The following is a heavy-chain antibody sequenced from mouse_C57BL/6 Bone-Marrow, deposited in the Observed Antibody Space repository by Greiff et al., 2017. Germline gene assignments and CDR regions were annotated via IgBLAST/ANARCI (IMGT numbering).Heavy chain of an antibody. CDR2: GQGLEWIG. Sequence: QVQLQQSGPELARPWASVKISCQAFYTFSRRVHFAIRDTNYWMQWVKQRPGQGLEWIGAIYPGNGDTSYNQKFKGKATLTADKSSSTAYMQLSSLTSGDAAIYYCASRSCRDYAMDYWGQGTSVTVSS. J-gene: IGHJ4*01. CDR3: SGDAAIYYCASRSCRDYAMDY. D-gene: IGHD3-1*01. CDR1: YTFSRRVH. V-gene: IGHV1-87*01.